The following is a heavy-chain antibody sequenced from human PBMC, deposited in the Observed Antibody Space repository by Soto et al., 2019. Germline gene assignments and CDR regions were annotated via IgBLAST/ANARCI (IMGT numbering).Heavy chain of an antibody. Sequence: GGSLRLSCAASGFTFSNAWMNWVRQAPGKGLEWVGRIKSKTDGGTTDYAAPVKGRFTISRDDSKNTLYLQMNSLKTEDTAVYYCTTPRPGYSRFWYYYYVMDVWGQGTTVTVSS. CDR1: GFTFSNAW. D-gene: IGHD5-12*01. V-gene: IGHV3-15*07. CDR3: TTPRPGYSRFWYYYYVMDV. J-gene: IGHJ6*02. CDR2: IKSKTDGGTT.